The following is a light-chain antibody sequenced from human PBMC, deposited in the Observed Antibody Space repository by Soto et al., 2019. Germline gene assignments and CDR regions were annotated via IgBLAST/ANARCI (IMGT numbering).Light chain of an antibody. CDR3: QQNYNSPLT. Sequence: EIQVNQSPSSLSASVVDRVTITCRPSQSISSYLNWDQQKPGKAPNLLIYGASSLQSGVPSRFSGSRSGTDFTLTINSLQPEDFAVYYCQQNYNSPLTFGQGAKVDI. J-gene: IGKJ1*01. CDR2: GAS. V-gene: IGKV1-39*01. CDR1: QSISSY.